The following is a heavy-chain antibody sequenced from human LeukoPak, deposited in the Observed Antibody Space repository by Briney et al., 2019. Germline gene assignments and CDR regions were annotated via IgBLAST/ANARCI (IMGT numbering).Heavy chain of an antibody. CDR2: ISYDGSNK. J-gene: IGHJ4*02. Sequence: GGSLRLSCAASGFTVSSNYMSWVRQAPGKGLEWVAVISYDGSNKYYADSVKGRFTISRDNSKNTLYLQMNSLRAEDTAVYYCASEGYSSSSVDHWGQGTLVTVSS. CDR3: ASEGYSSSSVDH. V-gene: IGHV3-30*03. D-gene: IGHD6-6*01. CDR1: GFTVSSNY.